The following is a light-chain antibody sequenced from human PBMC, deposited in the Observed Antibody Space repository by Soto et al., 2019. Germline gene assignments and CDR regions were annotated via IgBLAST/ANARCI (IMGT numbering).Light chain of an antibody. CDR2: AAS. CDR3: QQYSGSPYT. Sequence: EIVLTQSPGTLSLSPGERATLSCRASQIVTSNYLAWYQQKVGQPPRVLIFAASSRATDIPDRFSGSGSGTDFTLTISRLEPEDFAVYYCQQYSGSPYTFGQGTKLEIK. J-gene: IGKJ2*01. CDR1: QIVTSNY. V-gene: IGKV3-20*01.